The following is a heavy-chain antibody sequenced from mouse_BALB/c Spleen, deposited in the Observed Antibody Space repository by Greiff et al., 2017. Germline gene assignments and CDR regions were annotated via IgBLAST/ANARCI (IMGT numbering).Heavy chain of an antibody. CDR3: ALDYYGSPFAY. V-gene: IGHV1-87*01. D-gene: IGHD1-1*01. CDR2: IYPGDGDT. J-gene: IGHJ3*01. Sequence: QVQLKESGAELARPGASVKLSCKASGYTFTSYWMQWVKQRPGQGLEWIGAIYPGDGDTRYTQKFKGKATLTADKSSSTAYMQLSSLASEDSAVYYCALDYYGSPFAYWGQGTLVTVSA. CDR1: GYTFTSYW.